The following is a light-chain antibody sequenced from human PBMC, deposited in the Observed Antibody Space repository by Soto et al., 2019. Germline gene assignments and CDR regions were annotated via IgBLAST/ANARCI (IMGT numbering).Light chain of an antibody. CDR3: QQYTDSRT. Sequence: EIVLTQSPGTLSLSPGARAPLPCRASQSISSSYFAWYQQKPGQAPRLLVYGVSSRATDVPDRFSGSGSGTDFTLTISRLEPEDFAVYYCQQYTDSRTFGQGTKVDIK. CDR2: GVS. CDR1: QSISSSY. J-gene: IGKJ1*01. V-gene: IGKV3-20*01.